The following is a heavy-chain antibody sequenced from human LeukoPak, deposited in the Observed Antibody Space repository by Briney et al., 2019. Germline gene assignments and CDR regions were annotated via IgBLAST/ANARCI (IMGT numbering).Heavy chain of an antibody. CDR3: ATTNDGGGYQWGDFFDF. CDR1: GGTSNSHA. Sequence: SVKVSCKTSGGTSNSHAISWVRQAPGQGLEWMGRIIPNLGTTNRAQNFQDRVTLTADKSTNTAYMELTSLTSDDTAVYYCATTNDGGGYQWGDFFDFWGQGTLVTVSS. CDR2: IIPNLGTT. V-gene: IGHV1-69*04. J-gene: IGHJ4*02. D-gene: IGHD3-22*01.